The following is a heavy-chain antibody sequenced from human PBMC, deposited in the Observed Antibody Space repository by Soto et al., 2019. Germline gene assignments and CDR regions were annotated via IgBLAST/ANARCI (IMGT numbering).Heavy chain of an antibody. CDR1: KFTITSYW. CDR2: INSDGSSI. Sequence: EVQLVESGGGLVQPGGSVRLSCAASKFTITSYWMHWVRQAPGKGLVWVSRINSDGSSISYADAVKGRFTISRDNAKNTLYPQMSSLRVEDTAVYYCAREVSHGYVLRGMDVWGQGTTVTVFS. CDR3: AREVSHGYVLRGMDV. D-gene: IGHD5-18*01. J-gene: IGHJ6*02. V-gene: IGHV3-74*01.